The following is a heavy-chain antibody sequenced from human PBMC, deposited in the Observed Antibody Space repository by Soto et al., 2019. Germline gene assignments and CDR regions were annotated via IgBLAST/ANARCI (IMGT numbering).Heavy chain of an antibody. CDR1: GFLVNSAY. V-gene: IGHV3-53*01. CDR2: INSDGST. CDR3: ARRGYSFAWGY. D-gene: IGHD5-18*01. J-gene: IGHJ4*02. Sequence: EVQLVESGGGLIPPGGSLRLSCAASGFLVNSAYMTWVRQAPGKGLEWLSMINSDGSTLYAESVKGRFTISSDNSKNRLDLQMNRLRAEDTAMYYCARRGYSFAWGYWGQGTLVIVTS.